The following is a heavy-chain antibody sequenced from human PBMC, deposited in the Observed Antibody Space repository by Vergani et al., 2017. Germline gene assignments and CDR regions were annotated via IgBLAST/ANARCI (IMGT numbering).Heavy chain of an antibody. J-gene: IGHJ5*02. Sequence: EVQLVESGGGLVQPGGSLRLSCAASGFIFSHFWMSWVRQAPGQGLEWVANINQDGSEKYYVDSVKGRFTISRDNAKNSLYLQMNSLRDEDTALYYCARINYYGSSGYSLTRWHNWFDPWGEGNLRTFSS. CDR1: GFIFSHFW. D-gene: IGHD3-22*01. CDR3: ARINYYGSSGYSLTRWHNWFDP. V-gene: IGHV3-7*01. CDR2: INQDGSEK.